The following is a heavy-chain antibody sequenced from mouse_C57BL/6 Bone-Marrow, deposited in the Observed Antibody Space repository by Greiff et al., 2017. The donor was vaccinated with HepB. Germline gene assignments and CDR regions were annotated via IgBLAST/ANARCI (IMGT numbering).Heavy chain of an antibody. CDR2: IFPGSGST. J-gene: IGHJ1*03. CDR3: AYCYGTNWYFDV. Sequence: QVQLQQSGPELVKPGASVKISCKASGYTFTDYYINWVKQRPGQGLEWIGWIFPGSGSTYYNEKFKGKATLTVDKSSSTAYMLISSLTSEDSAVYFCAYCYGTNWYFDVWGTGTTVTVSS. V-gene: IGHV1-75*01. D-gene: IGHD1-1*01. CDR1: GYTFTDYY.